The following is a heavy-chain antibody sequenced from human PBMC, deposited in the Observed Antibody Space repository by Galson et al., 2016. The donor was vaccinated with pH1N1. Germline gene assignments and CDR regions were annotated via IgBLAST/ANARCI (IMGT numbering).Heavy chain of an antibody. CDR1: GFTFSRHS. Sequence: SLRLSCAGPGFTFSRHSINWVRQAPGKGLEWVSYISGGSYTKYYADSLKDRLSISRDDVKNSVYLQIDSLRAEDTAVYYCARERYSGTFYDAFDIWGQGTMVSVSS. J-gene: IGHJ3*02. D-gene: IGHD1-26*01. V-gene: IGHV3-48*01. CDR3: ARERYSGTFYDAFDI. CDR2: ISGGSYTK.